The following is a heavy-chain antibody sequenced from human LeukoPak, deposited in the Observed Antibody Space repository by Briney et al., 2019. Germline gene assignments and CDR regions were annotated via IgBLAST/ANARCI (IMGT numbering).Heavy chain of an antibody. D-gene: IGHD2-15*01. J-gene: IGHJ6*02. CDR1: GFTFSSYS. V-gene: IGHV3-21*01. CDR2: ISSSSSYI. CDR3: ARELLYCSGGSCYGAGGYYYGMDV. Sequence: GGSLRLSCAASGFTFSSYSMNWVRQAPGKGLEWVSSISSSSSYIYYADSVKGRFTISRDNAKNSLYLQMNSLRAEDTAVYYCARELLYCSGGSCYGAGGYYYGMDVWGQGTTVTVSS.